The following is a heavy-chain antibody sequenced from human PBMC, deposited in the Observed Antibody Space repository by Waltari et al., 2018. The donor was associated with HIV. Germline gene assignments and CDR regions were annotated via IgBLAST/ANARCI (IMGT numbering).Heavy chain of an antibody. CDR2: ITWSGCNI. J-gene: IGHJ4*02. CDR1: GFTFNNYA. CDR3: AKGSELVPAAMSLDS. Sequence: EVQMLESGGGLVQPGGSLRLSCAASGFTFNNYAMTWVRQAPGKGLEWVSSITWSGCNIFRADSVKGLFIIARDNSKNRLYLQMSSLRGEDTAVYYCAKGSELVPAAMSLDSWGQGTLVTVSS. D-gene: IGHD2-2*01. V-gene: IGHV3-23*01.